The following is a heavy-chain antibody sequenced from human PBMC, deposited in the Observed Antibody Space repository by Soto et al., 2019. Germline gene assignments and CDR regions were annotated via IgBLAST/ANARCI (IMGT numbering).Heavy chain of an antibody. D-gene: IGHD6-13*01. V-gene: IGHV1-18*03. J-gene: IGHJ6*02. CDR1: GYTFTSYG. CDR3: AREWVSSDGPRDYYGMDV. CDR2: ISAYNGNT. Sequence: QVQLVQSGAEVKKPGASVKVSCKASGYTFTSYGISWVRQAPGQGLEWMGWISAYNGNTNYGKKLQGRVTMATDTSTSTAYMELRSLRSDGMAVYYCAREWVSSDGPRDYYGMDVWGQGTTVTVSS.